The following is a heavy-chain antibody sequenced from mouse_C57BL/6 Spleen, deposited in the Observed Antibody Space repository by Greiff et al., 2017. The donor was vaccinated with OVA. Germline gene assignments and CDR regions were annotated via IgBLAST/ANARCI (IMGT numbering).Heavy chain of an antibody. CDR1: GYTFTSYW. V-gene: IGHV1-7*01. Sequence: QVHVKQSGAELAKPGASVKLSCKASGYTFTSYWMHWVKQRPGQGLEWIGYINPSSGYTKYNQKFKDKATLTADKSSSTAYMQLSSLTYEDSAVYYCARYRDDYAMDYWGQGTSVTVSS. D-gene: IGHD3-3*01. CDR2: INPSSGYT. J-gene: IGHJ4*01. CDR3: ARYRDDYAMDY.